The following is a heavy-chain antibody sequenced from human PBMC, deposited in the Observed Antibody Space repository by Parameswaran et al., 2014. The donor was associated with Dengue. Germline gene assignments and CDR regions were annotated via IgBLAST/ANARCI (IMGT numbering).Heavy chain of an antibody. CDR2: IYYSGST. CDR1: GGSISSYY. J-gene: IGHJ5*02. CDR3: AREGTTYYDILTGYYGLGWFDP. Sequence: ASETLSLTCTVSGGSISSYYWSWIRQPPGKGLEWIGYIYYSGSTNYNPSLKSRVTISVDTSKNQFSLKLSSVTAADTAVYYCAREGTTYYDILTGYYGLGWFDPWGQGTLVTVSS. D-gene: IGHD3-9*01. V-gene: IGHV4-59*01.